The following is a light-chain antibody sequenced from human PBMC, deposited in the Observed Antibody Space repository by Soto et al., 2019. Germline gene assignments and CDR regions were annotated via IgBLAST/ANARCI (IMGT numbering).Light chain of an antibody. V-gene: IGKV1-5*01. CDR3: QQYNSYLIT. J-gene: IGKJ5*01. Sequence: DIQMPQSPSTLSASVGDRVTITCRASQSISSWLAWYQQKPGKAPKLLIYDASSLESGVPSRFSGSGSGTEFTLTISSLQPDEFATYYCQQYNSYLITFGQGTRVDIK. CDR2: DAS. CDR1: QSISSW.